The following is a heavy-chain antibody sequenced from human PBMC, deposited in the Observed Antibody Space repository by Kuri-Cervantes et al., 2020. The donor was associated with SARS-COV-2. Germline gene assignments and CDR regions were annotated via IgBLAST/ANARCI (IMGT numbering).Heavy chain of an antibody. CDR1: GYTLTELS. J-gene: IGHJ4*02. CDR3: ARATGPPGYFDY. CDR2: IIPIFGTA. V-gene: IGHV1-69*05. Sequence: SVKVSCKVSGYTLTELSMHWVRQAPGKGLEWMGGIIPIFGTANYAQKFQGRVTITTDESTSAAYMELSSLRSEDTAVYYCARATGPPGYFDYWAREPWSPSPQ.